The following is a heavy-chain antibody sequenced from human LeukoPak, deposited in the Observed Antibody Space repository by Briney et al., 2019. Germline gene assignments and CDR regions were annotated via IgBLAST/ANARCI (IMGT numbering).Heavy chain of an antibody. D-gene: IGHD6-13*01. V-gene: IGHV4-4*09. Sequence: SETLSPTCTVSGGSISNYYWSWIRQPPGKGLEWIGYIYASGGTNYNPSLKGRVTISVDTSKNQFSLRLSSVTAADTAMYYCARLTGYQQPTGGYYYYMDVWGKGTTVTVSS. CDR3: ARLTGYQQPTGGYYYYMDV. CDR1: GGSISNYY. J-gene: IGHJ6*03. CDR2: IYASGGT.